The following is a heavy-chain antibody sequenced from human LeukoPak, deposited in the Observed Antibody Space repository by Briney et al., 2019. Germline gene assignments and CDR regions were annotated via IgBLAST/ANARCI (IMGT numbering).Heavy chain of an antibody. V-gene: IGHV3-23*01. CDR3: AKAGITMVRGVIYY. J-gene: IGHJ4*02. CDR2: ISGSGGTT. CDR1: GFTFNNYA. Sequence: GGSLRLSCAASGFTFNNYAMSWVRQAPGKGLEWVSVISGSGGTTYYADSVKGRFTISRDNSKNTLYLQMNSLRAEDTAVYYCAKAGITMVRGVIYYWGQGTLVTVSS. D-gene: IGHD3-10*01.